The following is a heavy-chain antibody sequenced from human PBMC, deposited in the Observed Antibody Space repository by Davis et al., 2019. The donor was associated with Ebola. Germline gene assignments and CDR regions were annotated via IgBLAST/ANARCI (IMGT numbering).Heavy chain of an antibody. Sequence: PGGSLRLSCAASGFTFSSYSMNWVRQAPGKGLEWVSYISSSSSTIYYADSVKGRFTISRDNAKNSLYLQMNSLRAEDTAVYYCARDQRYFDWLFFYFDYWGQGTPVTVSS. CDR1: GFTFSSYS. V-gene: IGHV3-48*01. CDR2: ISSSSSTI. D-gene: IGHD3-9*01. CDR3: ARDQRYFDWLFFYFDY. J-gene: IGHJ4*02.